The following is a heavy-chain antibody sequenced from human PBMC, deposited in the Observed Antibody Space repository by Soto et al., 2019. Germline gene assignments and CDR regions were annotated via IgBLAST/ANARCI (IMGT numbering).Heavy chain of an antibody. CDR2: VKHRPKDFGT. V-gene: IGHV3-72*01. Sequence: EIQLVESGGGSVQPGGSLRLSCVASGFTFSAYYMDWVRQAPGKGLECVARVKHRPKDFGTEYAASVTGRFIISRDDSQKSLFLQMNSLKAEDTAIYYCVMNALGWFVPWGQGTLVIVSS. CDR1: GFTFSAYY. D-gene: IGHD7-27*01. CDR3: VMNALGWFVP. J-gene: IGHJ5*02.